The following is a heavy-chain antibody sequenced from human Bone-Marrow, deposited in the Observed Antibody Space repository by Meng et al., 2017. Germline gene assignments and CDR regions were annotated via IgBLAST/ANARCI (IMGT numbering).Heavy chain of an antibody. D-gene: IGHD1-1*01. V-gene: IGHV4-39*07. Sequence: WVRQPPGKGLEWIGSIYYSGSTYYNPSLKSRVTISVDTSKNQFSLKLSSVTAADTAVYYCARAFDNPYYFDYWGQGTLVTVSS. CDR3: ARAFDNPYYFDY. J-gene: IGHJ4*02. CDR2: IYYSGST.